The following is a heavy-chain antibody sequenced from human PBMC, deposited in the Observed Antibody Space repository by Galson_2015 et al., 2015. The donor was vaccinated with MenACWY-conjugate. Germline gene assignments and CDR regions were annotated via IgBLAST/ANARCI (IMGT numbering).Heavy chain of an antibody. CDR2: INWNGGST. D-gene: IGHD5-24*01. CDR1: GFTFDDYG. CDR3: ARGGWLQINDAFDI. V-gene: IGHV3-20*04. J-gene: IGHJ3*02. Sequence: SLRLSCAASGFTFDDYGMSWVRQAPGKGLEWVSGINWNGGSTGYADSVKGRFTISRDNAKNSLYLQMNSLRAEDTALYYCARGGWLQINDAFDIWGQGTMVTVSS.